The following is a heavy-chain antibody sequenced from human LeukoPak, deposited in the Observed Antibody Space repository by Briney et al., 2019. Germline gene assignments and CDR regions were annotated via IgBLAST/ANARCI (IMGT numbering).Heavy chain of an antibody. CDR2: IYSGGST. CDR3: ARGVGIDYGDYVGWFDP. CDR1: GFTVSSNY. Sequence: PGGSLRLSCAASGFTVSSNYMSWVRQAPGKGLEWVSVIYSGGSTYYADSVKGRFTISRDNSKNTLYLQMNSLSAEDTAVYYCARGVGIDYGDYVGWFDPWGQGTLVTVSS. D-gene: IGHD4-17*01. J-gene: IGHJ5*02. V-gene: IGHV3-66*02.